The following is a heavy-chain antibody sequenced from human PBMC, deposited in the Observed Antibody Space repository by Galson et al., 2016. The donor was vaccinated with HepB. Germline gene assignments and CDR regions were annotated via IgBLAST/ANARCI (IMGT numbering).Heavy chain of an antibody. V-gene: IGHV3-48*04. D-gene: IGHD3-10*01. CDR1: GFIFSSYG. CDR3: AKAQYGSGTFLAIDY. CDR2: ISNSGRTI. J-gene: IGHJ4*02. Sequence: SLRLSCAASGFIFSSYGMHWVRQAPGKGLEWVSYISNSGRTIYYTDSVKGRFTISRDNAKNSLYLQMNSLRSEDTALYYCAKAQYGSGTFLAIDYWGQGTLVTVSS.